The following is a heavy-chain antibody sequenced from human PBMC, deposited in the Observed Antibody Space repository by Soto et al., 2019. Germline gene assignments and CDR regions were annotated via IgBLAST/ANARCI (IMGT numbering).Heavy chain of an antibody. J-gene: IGHJ4*02. D-gene: IGHD1-1*01. CDR3: GRVDWNAGAD. V-gene: IGHV3-74*01. CDR2: IRSGGDT. Sequence: EVRLAESGGGLVQPGGSLRLSCVASGLSFSDYWIHLVRQAPGKGLIWVSGIRSGGDTDYADSVKGRFTISRDNAKNTVYLQMNNLRADDTAVYYCGRVDWNAGADWGQGTLVTVSS. CDR1: GLSFSDYW.